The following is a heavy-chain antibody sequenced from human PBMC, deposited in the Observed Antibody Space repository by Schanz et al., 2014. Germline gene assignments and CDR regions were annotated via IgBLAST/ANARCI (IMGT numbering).Heavy chain of an antibody. CDR2: MNPNSGNP. CDR3: ARGRTFDY. V-gene: IGHV1-8*01. J-gene: IGHJ4*02. Sequence: AQLVQSGAEVKRPGASVRVSCKASGYTFTSYDFNWVRQAPGQGLEWLGWMNPNSGNPGFAQKFRGRVTMTRNTSMSTAYIELHILTSEDTAVYYCARGRTFDYWGQGTLVTVSS. CDR1: GYTFTSYD.